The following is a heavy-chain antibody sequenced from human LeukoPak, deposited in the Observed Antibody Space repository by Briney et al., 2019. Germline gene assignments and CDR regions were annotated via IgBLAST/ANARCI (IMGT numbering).Heavy chain of an antibody. D-gene: IGHD4/OR15-4a*01. CDR3: ARDLDYGGRGPFDY. Sequence: SETLSLTCTVSGGSISSSSYYWGWIRQPPGKGLEWIGSIYYSGSTYYNPSLKSRVTISVDTSKNQFSLKLSSVTAADTAEYYCARDLDYGGRGPFDYWGQGTLVTVSS. J-gene: IGHJ4*02. V-gene: IGHV4-39*07. CDR2: IYYSGST. CDR1: GGSISSSSYY.